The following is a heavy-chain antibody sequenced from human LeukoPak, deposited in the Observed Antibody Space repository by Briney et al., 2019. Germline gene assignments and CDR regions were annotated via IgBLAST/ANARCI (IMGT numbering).Heavy chain of an antibody. D-gene: IGHD6-19*01. CDR1: GGSISSYY. CDR3: ARGGSSGWLLDY. J-gene: IGHJ4*02. V-gene: IGHV4-59*01. Sequence: PETLSLTCTVSGGSISSYYWSWIRQPPGKGLEWIGYIHYSGSTNYNPSLKSRVTISVDTSKNQFSLKLSSVTAADTAVFYCARGGSSGWLLDYWGQGTLVTVSS. CDR2: IHYSGST.